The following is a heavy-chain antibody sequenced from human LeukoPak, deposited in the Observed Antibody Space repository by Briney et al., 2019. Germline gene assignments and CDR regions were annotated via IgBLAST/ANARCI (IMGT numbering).Heavy chain of an antibody. CDR2: INPNSGGT. Sequence: ASVKVSCKASGYTFTGYYMHWVRQAPGQGLEWMGWINPNSGGTNYAQKFQGRVTMTRDTSISTAYMELSRLGSDDTAVYYCARSPYYYDSSGYGSLSWGQGTLVTVSS. CDR3: ARSPYYYDSSGYGSLS. J-gene: IGHJ4*02. V-gene: IGHV1-2*02. CDR1: GYTFTGYY. D-gene: IGHD3-22*01.